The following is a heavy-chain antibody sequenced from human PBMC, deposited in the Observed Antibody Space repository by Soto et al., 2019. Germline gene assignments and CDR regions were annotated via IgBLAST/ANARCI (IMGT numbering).Heavy chain of an antibody. CDR3: VGGSGRY. D-gene: IGHD3-16*01. CDR2: ISYDGSKK. J-gene: IGHJ4*02. Sequence: LRLSCVASGLSFSRYAMHWVRQAPGKGLEWVAVISYDGSKKYIADSVKDRFTISRDNSKNTVYLQMNSLRVEDTAVFHCVGGSGRYWGQGTLVTVSS. CDR1: GLSFSRYA. V-gene: IGHV3-30*04.